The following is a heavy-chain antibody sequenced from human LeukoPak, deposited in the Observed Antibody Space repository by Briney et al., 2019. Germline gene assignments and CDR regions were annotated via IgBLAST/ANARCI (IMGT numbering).Heavy chain of an antibody. CDR2: ISYDGSNK. Sequence: GGSLRLSCAASGFTFSNGMHWVRQAPGKGLEWVAVISYDGSNKYYADSVKGRFTISRDNSKNTLYLQMNSLRAEDTAVYYCARGGAWDYGDYGAFDIWGQGTMVTVSS. J-gene: IGHJ3*02. V-gene: IGHV3-30*03. CDR3: ARGGAWDYGDYGAFDI. CDR1: GFTFSNG. D-gene: IGHD4-17*01.